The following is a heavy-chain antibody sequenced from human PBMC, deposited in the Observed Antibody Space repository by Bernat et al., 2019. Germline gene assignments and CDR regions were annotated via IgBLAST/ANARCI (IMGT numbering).Heavy chain of an antibody. V-gene: IGHV3-48*01. Sequence: EVQLLESGGGLVQPGGSLRLSCAASGSTFSSYGMNWVRQAPGKGLEWVSYITGSSSTVYYADSVKGRFTISRDNSKNTLYLQMNSLRAEDTAVYYCAKEYGDYGWFDYWGQGTLVTVSS. J-gene: IGHJ4*02. CDR3: AKEYGDYGWFDY. CDR1: GSTFSSYG. CDR2: ITGSSSTV. D-gene: IGHD4-17*01.